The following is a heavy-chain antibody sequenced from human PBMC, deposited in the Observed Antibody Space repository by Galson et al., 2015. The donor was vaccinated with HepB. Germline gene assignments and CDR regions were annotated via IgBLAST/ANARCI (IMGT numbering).Heavy chain of an antibody. CDR2: INAGKGDT. CDR3: ARDQVLSRGWSGWFDP. V-gene: IGHV1-3*01. Sequence: SVKVSCKASGYTFTTYAMHWVRQAPGQSLEWMGWINAGKGDTKYSQKFQDRVTFTLDTSASTAYMELSSLTSEDTAVYYCARDQVLSRGWSGWFDPWGQGTLVTVSS. CDR1: GYTFTTYA. D-gene: IGHD6-19*01. J-gene: IGHJ5*02.